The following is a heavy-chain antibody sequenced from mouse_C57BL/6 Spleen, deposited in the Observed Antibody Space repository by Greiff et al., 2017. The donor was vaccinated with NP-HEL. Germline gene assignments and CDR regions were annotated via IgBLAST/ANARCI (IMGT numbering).Heavy chain of an antibody. CDR2: ILPGSGST. D-gene: IGHD1-1*01. Sequence: VQGVESGAELMKPGASVKLSCKATGYTFTGYWIEWVKQRPGHGLEWIGEILPGSGSTNYNEKFKGKATFTADTSSNTAYMQLSSLTTEDAAIYYCSYGSSSHYYAMDYWGQGTSVTVSS. CDR1: GYTFTGYW. V-gene: IGHV1-9*01. CDR3: SYGSSSHYYAMDY. J-gene: IGHJ4*01.